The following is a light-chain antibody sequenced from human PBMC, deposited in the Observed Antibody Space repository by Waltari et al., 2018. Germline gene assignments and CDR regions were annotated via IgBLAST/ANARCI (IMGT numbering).Light chain of an antibody. CDR1: SYNNGAGYD. CDR3: QSYDSSLRGFYV. V-gene: IGLV1-40*01. CDR2: DNT. J-gene: IGLJ1*01. Sequence: QSVLTQPPSLSGPPVQRVTITCTGSSYNNGAGYDVPLSQQFPGTAPKLLIYDNTNRASGVPARFSGSKSGTSASLAITGLQAEDEADYYCQSYDSSLRGFYVFGTGTKVTV.